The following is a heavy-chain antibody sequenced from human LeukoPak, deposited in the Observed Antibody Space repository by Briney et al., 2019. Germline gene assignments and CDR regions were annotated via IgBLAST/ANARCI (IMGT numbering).Heavy chain of an antibody. V-gene: IGHV1-69*05. CDR3: AGLYDSSGYYYAGGGFDY. CDR2: IIPIFGTA. J-gene: IGHJ4*02. CDR1: GGTFSSYA. Sequence: ASVKVSCKASGGTFSSYAISWVRQAPGQGLEWMGRIIPIFGTANYAQKFQGRATITTDESTSTAYMELSSLRSEDTAVYYCAGLYDSSGYYYAGGGFDYWGQGTLVTVSS. D-gene: IGHD3-22*01.